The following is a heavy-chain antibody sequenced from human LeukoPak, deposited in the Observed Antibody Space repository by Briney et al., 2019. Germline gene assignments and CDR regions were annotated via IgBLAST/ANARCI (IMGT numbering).Heavy chain of an antibody. CDR3: ANGGGGF. V-gene: IGHV3-23*01. D-gene: IGHD3-16*01. CDR1: GGSISSYY. CDR2: ITGSGTGT. Sequence: PSETLSLTCTVSGGSISSYYWSWVRQAPGKGLEWVSSITGSGTGTFYADSVRGRFTISRDNSKKTVYLQMNSLRVEDTAVYYCANGGGGFWGQGTLVTVSS. J-gene: IGHJ4*02.